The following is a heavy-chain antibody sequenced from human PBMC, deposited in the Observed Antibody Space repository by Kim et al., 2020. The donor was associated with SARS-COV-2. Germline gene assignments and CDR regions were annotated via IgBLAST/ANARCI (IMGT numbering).Heavy chain of an antibody. J-gene: IGHJ4*02. CDR1: GFTFSSYA. V-gene: IGHV3-23*01. CDR3: AKGIRIGAVTSPFYY. D-gene: IGHD2-15*01. CDR2: SSGSGDTT. Sequence: GGSLRLSCAASGFTFSSYAMSWVRQAPGKGLEWVSSSSGSGDTTHYADSVKGRFTISRDNSQNTLYLQMNSLRAEDTAVYYCAKGIRIGAVTSPFYYWGQGTLVTVSP.